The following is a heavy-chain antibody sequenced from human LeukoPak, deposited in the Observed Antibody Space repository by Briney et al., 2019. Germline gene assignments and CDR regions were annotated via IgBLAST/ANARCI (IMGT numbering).Heavy chain of an antibody. CDR1: GFTFSRYW. V-gene: IGHV3-7*01. D-gene: IGHD3-3*01. J-gene: IGHJ4*02. CDR3: ARCNPLITIFGSLNY. Sequence: PGGSLRLSCAASGFTFSRYWMSWVRQAPGKGLEWVANIKQDGSEKYYVDSVKGRFTISRDNAKNSLYLQMNSLRAEDTAVYYCARCNPLITIFGSLNYWGQGTLVTVSS. CDR2: IKQDGSEK.